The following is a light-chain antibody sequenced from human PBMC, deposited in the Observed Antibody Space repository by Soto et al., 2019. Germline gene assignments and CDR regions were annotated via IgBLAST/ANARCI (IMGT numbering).Light chain of an antibody. V-gene: IGKV3-15*01. CDR2: GAS. CDR1: QSVSSN. Sequence: IVMTQSPATLSVSPGERATLSCRASQSVSSNLAWYQQKPGQAPRLLIYGASTRATGIPARFSGSGSGTEFTITISSLQSEDFAVYYCQQYNNWPLTFGQGTKVDIK. CDR3: QQYNNWPLT. J-gene: IGKJ1*01.